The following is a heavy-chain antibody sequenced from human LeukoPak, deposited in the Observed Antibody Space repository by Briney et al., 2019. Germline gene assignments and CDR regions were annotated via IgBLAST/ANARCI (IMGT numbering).Heavy chain of an antibody. CDR1: GYTFTSYY. CDR3: ARGDIVVVTAIPYAFDI. CDR2: INPSGGST. V-gene: IGHV1-46*01. J-gene: IGHJ3*02. D-gene: IGHD2-21*02. Sequence: GASVKVSCKASGYTFTSYYMHWVRQAPGQGLEWMGIINPSGGSTSYAQKFQGRVTMTRDTSTSTVYMELSSLRSEDTAVYYCARGDIVVVTAIPYAFDISGQGTMVTVSS.